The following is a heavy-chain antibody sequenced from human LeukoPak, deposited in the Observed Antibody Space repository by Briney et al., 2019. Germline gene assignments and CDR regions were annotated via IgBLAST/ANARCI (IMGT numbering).Heavy chain of an antibody. CDR3: ARDLGAAAGHYMDV. CDR1: GFTFSDYY. V-gene: IGHV3-21*01. J-gene: IGHJ6*03. D-gene: IGHD6-13*01. Sequence: GGSLRLSCAASGFTFSDYYMNWVRQAPGKGLEWVSSISSSSSYIYYADSVKGRFTISRDNAKNSLYLQMNSLRAEDTAVYYCARDLGAAAGHYMDVWGKGTTVTISS. CDR2: ISSSSSYI.